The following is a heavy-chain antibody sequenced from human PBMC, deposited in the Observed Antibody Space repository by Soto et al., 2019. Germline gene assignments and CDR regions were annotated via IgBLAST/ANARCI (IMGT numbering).Heavy chain of an antibody. J-gene: IGHJ4*01. CDR2: ISAYNGYT. CDR3: ARVASSGYSTFDY. V-gene: IGHV1-18*01. CDR1: GYTFTSYG. Sequence: QVQLVQSGAEVKKPGASVQVSCKASGYTFTSYGITWVRQAPGQGLEWMGWISAYNGYTDYAQNLQGRVTMTTDTTTSTVYMDLSSLRFDDTAVYYGARVASSGYSTFDYWGHGTLVTVSS. D-gene: IGHD3-22*01.